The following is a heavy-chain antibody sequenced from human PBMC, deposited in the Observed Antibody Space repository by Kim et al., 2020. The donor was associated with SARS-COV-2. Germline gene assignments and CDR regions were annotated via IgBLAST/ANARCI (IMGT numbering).Heavy chain of an antibody. J-gene: IGHJ6*04. V-gene: IGHV4-34*01. CDR2: INHSGST. CDR3: ARGADYDILTGYLGMDV. CDR1: GGSFSGYY. Sequence: SETLSLTCAVYGGSFSGYYWSWIRQPPGKGLEWIGEINHSGSTNYNPSLKSRVTISVDTSKNQFSLELSSVPAADTAVYYCARGADYDILTGYLGMDVWGEGTTVPVSS. D-gene: IGHD3-9*01.